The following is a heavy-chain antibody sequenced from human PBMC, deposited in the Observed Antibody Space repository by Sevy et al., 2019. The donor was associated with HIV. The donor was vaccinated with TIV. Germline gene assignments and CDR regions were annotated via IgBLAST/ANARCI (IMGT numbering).Heavy chain of an antibody. V-gene: IGHV3-11*01. CDR3: ARDLTYYYDSSGRNWFDP. Sequence: GGSLRLSCAASGFTFSDYYMSWIRQAPGKGLEWVSYISSNGSTIYYADSVKGRFTISRDNAKNSLYLQMNSLRAEDTAVYYCARDLTYYYDSSGRNWFDPWGQGTLVTVSS. CDR1: GFTFSDYY. J-gene: IGHJ5*02. CDR2: ISSNGSTI. D-gene: IGHD3-22*01.